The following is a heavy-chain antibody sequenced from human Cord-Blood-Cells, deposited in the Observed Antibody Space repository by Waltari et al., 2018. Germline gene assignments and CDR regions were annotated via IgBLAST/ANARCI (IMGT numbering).Heavy chain of an antibody. Sequence: EWVGRIKSKTDGGTTDYAAPVKGRFTISRDDSKNTLYLQMNSLKTEDTAVYYCTTSPPDSSWYYVDYWGQGTLVTVSS. V-gene: IGHV3-15*01. CDR3: TTSPPDSSWYYVDY. D-gene: IGHD6-13*01. J-gene: IGHJ4*02. CDR2: IKSKTDGGTT.